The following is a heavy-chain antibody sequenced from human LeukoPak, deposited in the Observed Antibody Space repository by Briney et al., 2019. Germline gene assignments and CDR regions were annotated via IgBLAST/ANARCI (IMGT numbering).Heavy chain of an antibody. J-gene: IGHJ6*03. CDR3: ARSLRVRGVPDYMDV. CDR2: ISGSGDNT. V-gene: IGHV3-23*01. D-gene: IGHD3-10*01. Sequence: GGTLRLSCAASGFTFSSHGMSWVRQAPGKGLEWVSTISGSGDNTYYADSVKGRFTISRDNSKNTLYLQMNSLRAEDTAVYYCARSLRVRGVPDYMDVWGKGTTVTISS. CDR1: GFTFSSHG.